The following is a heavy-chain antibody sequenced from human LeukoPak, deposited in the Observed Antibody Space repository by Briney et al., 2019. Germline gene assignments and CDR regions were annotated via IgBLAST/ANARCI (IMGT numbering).Heavy chain of an antibody. D-gene: IGHD3-22*01. J-gene: IGHJ3*02. CDR1: GGSFSGYY. V-gene: IGHV4-34*01. Sequence: PSETLSLTCAVYGGSFSGYYWSWIRQPPGKGLEWIGEINHSGSTNYNPSLKSRVTISVDTSKNRFSLKLSSVTAADTAVYYCARGPSYYYDSSGYPPDAFDIWGQGTMVTVSS. CDR2: INHSGST. CDR3: ARGPSYYYDSSGYPPDAFDI.